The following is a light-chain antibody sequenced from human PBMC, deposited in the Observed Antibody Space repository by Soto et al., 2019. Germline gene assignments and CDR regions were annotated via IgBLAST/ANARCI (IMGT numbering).Light chain of an antibody. J-gene: IGLJ2*01. CDR3: CSYAGSL. CDR2: EGS. CDR1: SSDVGSYNL. Sequence: QSALTQPASVSGSPGQSITISRTGTSSDVGSYNLVSWYQQHPGKAPKLMIYEGSKRPSGVSNRFSGSKSGNTASLTISGLQAEDEADYYCCSYAGSLFGGGTKLTVL. V-gene: IGLV2-23*01.